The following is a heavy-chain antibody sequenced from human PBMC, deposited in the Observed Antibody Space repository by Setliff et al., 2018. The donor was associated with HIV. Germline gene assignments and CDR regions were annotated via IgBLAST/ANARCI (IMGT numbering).Heavy chain of an antibody. V-gene: IGHV4-31*03. CDR3: AGGPGTTSIDY. Sequence: PSETLSLTCTVSGGSIRSGNYYCSWIRQHPGKGLEWIGNIYYSGSTYYNPSLKSRVTISVDTSKNQLFLKLSSVTAADTAVYYCAGGPGTTSIDYWAQGTLVTVSS. CDR2: IYYSGST. J-gene: IGHJ4*02. CDR1: GGSIRSGNYY. D-gene: IGHD1-26*01.